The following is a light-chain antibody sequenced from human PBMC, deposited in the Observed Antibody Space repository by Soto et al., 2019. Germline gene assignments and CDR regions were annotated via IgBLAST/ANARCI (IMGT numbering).Light chain of an antibody. CDR3: HQYNSYSKT. V-gene: IGKV1-5*03. J-gene: IGKJ1*01. CDR1: QSISSW. CDR2: KAS. Sequence: DIQMTQSPSTLSASVGDRVTITCRASQSISSWLAWYQQKPGKAPKLLIYKASSLESGVPSRFSGSGSGTEFTLNISSLQPDDFATDYCHQYNSYSKTFGQGTKVEIK.